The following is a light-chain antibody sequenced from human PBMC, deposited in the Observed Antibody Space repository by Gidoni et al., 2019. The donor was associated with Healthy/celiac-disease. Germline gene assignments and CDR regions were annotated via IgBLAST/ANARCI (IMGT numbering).Light chain of an antibody. V-gene: IGKV3-20*01. CDR1: QSVSSSY. J-gene: IGKJ2*01. CDR3: QQYGSSLYT. CDR2: GAS. Sequence: EIVLTQSPGTLSLSPGERATLSCRASQSVSSSYLAWYQQKPGQAPRLLIYGASSRATGIPRLEPEDFAVYYCQQYGSSLYTFGQGTKLEIK.